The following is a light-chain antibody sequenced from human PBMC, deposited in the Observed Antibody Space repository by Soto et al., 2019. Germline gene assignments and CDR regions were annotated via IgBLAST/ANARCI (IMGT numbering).Light chain of an antibody. CDR2: GAS. V-gene: IGKV3-15*01. CDR1: QSINNN. Sequence: EIVMTQSPATLSVSPGERATLSCRASQSINNNLAWYQQKPGQGPRLLIYGASSRATGIPARFSGSGSGTGFTLTISSLQSEDFAIYYCQKYNNWPLTFGGGTKVEIK. CDR3: QKYNNWPLT. J-gene: IGKJ4*01.